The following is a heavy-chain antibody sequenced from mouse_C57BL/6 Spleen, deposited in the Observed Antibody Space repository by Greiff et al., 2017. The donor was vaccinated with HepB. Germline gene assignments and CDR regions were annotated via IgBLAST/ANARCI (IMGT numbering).Heavy chain of an antibody. CDR1: GFTFSDFY. CDR2: SRNKANDYTT. D-gene: IGHD2-12*01. CDR3: ARDGYPFYAMDY. J-gene: IGHJ4*01. V-gene: IGHV7-1*01. Sequence: EVQVVESGGGLVQSGRSLRLSCATSGFTFSDFYMEWVRQAPGKGLEWIAASRNKANDYTTEYSASVKGRFIVSRDTSQSILYLQMNALRAEDTAIYYCARDGYPFYAMDYWGQGTSVTVSS.